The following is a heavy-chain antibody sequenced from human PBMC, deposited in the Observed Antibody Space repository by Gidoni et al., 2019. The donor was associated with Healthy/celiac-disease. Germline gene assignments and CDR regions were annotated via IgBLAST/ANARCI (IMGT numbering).Heavy chain of an antibody. Sequence: QVQLVQSGAEVKKPGASVKVSCKASGYTFTSYYMHWVRQAPGQGLEWMGIIKPRGGSTSYEQKFQGRVTMTRDTSTSTVYMELSSLRSEDTAVYYCARGSYGGYVNYWGQGTLVTVSS. D-gene: IGHD2-15*01. CDR3: ARGSYGGYVNY. CDR1: GYTFTSYY. V-gene: IGHV1-46*01. J-gene: IGHJ4*02. CDR2: IKPRGGST.